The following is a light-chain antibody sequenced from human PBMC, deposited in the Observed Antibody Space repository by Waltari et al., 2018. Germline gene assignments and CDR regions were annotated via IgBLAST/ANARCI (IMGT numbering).Light chain of an antibody. V-gene: IGLV2-14*01. J-gene: IGLJ2*01. CDR1: SSDVDAYTY. Sequence: QSALTQPASGSGYPGPSLTIPCTGTSSDVDAYTYASWYQHHPAKAPKIMIYQGSNRPSGVSNRLSGSKSGNTASLTISGLQAEDEGDYYCSSYTTSGTFVFGGGTKLTVL. CDR2: QGS. CDR3: SSYTTSGTFV.